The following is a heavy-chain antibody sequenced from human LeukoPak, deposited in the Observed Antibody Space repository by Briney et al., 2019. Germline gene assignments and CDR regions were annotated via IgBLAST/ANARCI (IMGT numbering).Heavy chain of an antibody. CDR3: ARELLSGYGGFDY. Sequence: PGGSLRLSCAASGFTFSSYSMNWVRQAPGKGLEWVSSISSSSSYIYYADSVKGRFTISRDNAKNSLYLQMNSLRAEDTAVYYCARELLSGYGGFDYWGQGTLVTVSS. CDR2: ISSSSSYI. J-gene: IGHJ4*02. CDR1: GFTFSSYS. D-gene: IGHD5-12*01. V-gene: IGHV3-21*01.